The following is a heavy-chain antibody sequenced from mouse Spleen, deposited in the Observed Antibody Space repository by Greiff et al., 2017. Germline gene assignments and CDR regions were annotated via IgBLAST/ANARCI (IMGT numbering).Heavy chain of an antibody. V-gene: IGHV2-9-1*01. CDR1: GFSLTSYA. CDR3: ARDQGNYDYAMDY. CDR2: IWTGGGT. Sequence: VQLQQSGPGLVAPSQSLSITCTVSGFSLTSYAISWVRQPPGKGLEWLGVIWTGGGTNYNSALKSRLSISKDNSKSQVFLKMNSLQTDDTARYYCARDQGNYDYAMDYWGQGTSVTVSS. J-gene: IGHJ4*01. D-gene: IGHD2-1*01.